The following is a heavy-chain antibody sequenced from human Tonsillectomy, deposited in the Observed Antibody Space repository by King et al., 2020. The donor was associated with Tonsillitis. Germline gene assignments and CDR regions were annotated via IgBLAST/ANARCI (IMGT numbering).Heavy chain of an antibody. Sequence: QLQESGPGLVKPSETLSLTCSVSGGSISSYYWSWIRQPPGKGLEWIEYIYYSGSTNYNPSLKSRVTISVDTSKNQFSLKLSSVTAADTAVYYCARELHRVDYYDSSGGGYMDVWGKGTTVTVSS. V-gene: IGHV4-59*01. J-gene: IGHJ6*03. CDR3: ARELHRVDYYDSSGGGYMDV. CDR2: IYYSGST. D-gene: IGHD3-22*01. CDR1: GGSISSYY.